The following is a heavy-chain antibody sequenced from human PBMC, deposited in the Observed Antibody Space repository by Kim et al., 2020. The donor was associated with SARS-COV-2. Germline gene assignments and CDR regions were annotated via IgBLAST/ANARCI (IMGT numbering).Heavy chain of an antibody. J-gene: IGHJ4*02. V-gene: IGHV3-23*01. D-gene: IGHD1-1*01. CDR2: IDGSGRNFK. CDR3: ATHLLSKVTNWDFDY. Sequence: GGSLRLSCAASGFTFSSYDMTWVRQAPGKGLEWVSIIDGSGRNFKYYADSVKGRFSISRDNSKNTLYLQLNSLRVEDPAVYYCATHLLSKVTNWDFDYWGQGPLVAVSS. CDR1: GFTFSSYD.